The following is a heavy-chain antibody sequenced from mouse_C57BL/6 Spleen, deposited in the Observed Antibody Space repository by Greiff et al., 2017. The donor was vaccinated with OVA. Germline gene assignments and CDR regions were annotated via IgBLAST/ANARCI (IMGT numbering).Heavy chain of an antibody. CDR3: ARSILPHFDV. J-gene: IGHJ1*03. V-gene: IGHV1-82*01. Sequence: QVQLQQSGPELVKPGASVKISCKASGYAFSSSWMNWVKQRPGKGLEWIGRIYPGDGDTNYNGKFKGKATLTADKSSSTAYMQLSSLTSEDSAVYFCARSILPHFDVGGTGTTVTVSS. CDR2: IYPGDGDT. CDR1: GYAFSSSW.